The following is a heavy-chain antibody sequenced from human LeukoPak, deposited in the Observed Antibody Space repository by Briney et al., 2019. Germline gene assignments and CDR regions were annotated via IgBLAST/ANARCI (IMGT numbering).Heavy chain of an antibody. D-gene: IGHD2-2*01. V-gene: IGHV3-20*01. CDR3: AREGKDGQLLSIPFDY. CDR1: GFTFDDYG. J-gene: IGHJ4*02. Sequence: GGSLRLPCAASGFTFDDYGMSWVRQAPGKGLEWVSGINWNGGSTGYADSVKGRFTISRDNAKNSLYLQMNSLRAEDTALYHCAREGKDGQLLSIPFDYWGQGTLVTVSS. CDR2: INWNGGST.